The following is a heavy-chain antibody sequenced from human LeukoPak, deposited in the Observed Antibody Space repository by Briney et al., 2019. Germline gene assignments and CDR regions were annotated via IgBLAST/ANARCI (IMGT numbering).Heavy chain of an antibody. J-gene: IGHJ4*02. D-gene: IGHD3-10*01. CDR3: ARHGLLIDYYYGSGSGQFGFDY. CDR1: GGSISSSSYY. V-gene: IGHV4-39*01. CDR2: IYYIGST. Sequence: PSETLSLTCTVSGGSISSSSYYWGWIRQPPGKGLEWNERIYYIGSTYYTPYLKSRVAISVDTSKNQFSLKLSSVTAADTAVYYCARHGLLIDYYYGSGSGQFGFDYWGQGTLVTVSS.